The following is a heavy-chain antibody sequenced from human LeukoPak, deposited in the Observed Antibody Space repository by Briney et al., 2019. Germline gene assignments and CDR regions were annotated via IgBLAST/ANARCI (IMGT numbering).Heavy chain of an antibody. Sequence: TGGSLRLSCAASGFTFSSYWMSWVRQAPGEVLEWVANIKQDGSEKYYVDSVKGRFTISRDNAKNSLYLQMNSLRAEDTAVYYCAREVVPSRGGYFDYWGQGTLVAVSS. D-gene: IGHD2-2*01. V-gene: IGHV3-7*01. CDR1: GFTFSSYW. CDR2: IKQDGSEK. CDR3: AREVVPSRGGYFDY. J-gene: IGHJ4*02.